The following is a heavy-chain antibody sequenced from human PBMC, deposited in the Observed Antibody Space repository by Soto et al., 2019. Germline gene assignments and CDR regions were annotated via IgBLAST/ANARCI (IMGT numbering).Heavy chain of an antibody. D-gene: IGHD1-26*01. CDR2: IIPIFGTA. Sequence: QVQLVQSGAEVKKPGSSVKVSCKASGGTFSSYAISWVRQAPGQGLEWMGGIIPIFGTANYAQKFQGRVTSTADESTSTADMELSSLRSEDTAVYYCASWTGGSSGEYFQHWGQGTLVTVSS. CDR3: ASWTGGSSGEYFQH. CDR1: GGTFSSYA. J-gene: IGHJ1*01. V-gene: IGHV1-69*12.